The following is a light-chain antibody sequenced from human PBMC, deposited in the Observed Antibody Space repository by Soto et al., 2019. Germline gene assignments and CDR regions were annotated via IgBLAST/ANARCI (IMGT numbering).Light chain of an antibody. CDR2: AAS. Sequence: IQMTQSPSSLSASLGDRVTITCRASQGIRNDLGWYQQKPGKAPKRLIYAASSLQSGVPSRFRGSRSGTEFTLTVSSLQPEDFATYYCLQDHDDSWTFGQGTKVDI. CDR3: LQDHDDSWT. V-gene: IGKV1-6*01. J-gene: IGKJ1*01. CDR1: QGIRND.